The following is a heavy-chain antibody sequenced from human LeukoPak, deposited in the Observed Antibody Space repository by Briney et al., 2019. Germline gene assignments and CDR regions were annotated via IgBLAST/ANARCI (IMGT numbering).Heavy chain of an antibody. D-gene: IGHD3-22*01. CDR3: ARVNDSSGYCYYMDV. CDR1: GYSISSDYY. Sequence: PSETLSLTCSVSGYSISSDYYWSWIRQPPGKGLEWIGYIYHSGSTNYNPSLKSRVTISVDTSKNQFSLKLSSVTAADTAVYYCARVNDSSGYCYYMDVWGKGTTVTISS. V-gene: IGHV4-59*13. CDR2: IYHSGST. J-gene: IGHJ6*03.